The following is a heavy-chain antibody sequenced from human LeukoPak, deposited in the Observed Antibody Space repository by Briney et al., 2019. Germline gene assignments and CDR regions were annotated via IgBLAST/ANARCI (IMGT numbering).Heavy chain of an antibody. J-gene: IGHJ6*02. D-gene: IGHD1-14*01. V-gene: IGHV1-3*01. Sequence: ASVKVSCKASGYTFTSYAMHWVRQAPGRRLEWMGWINAGNGNTKYSQKFQGRVTITRDTSASTAYMELSSLRSEDTAVYYCAAGTATPFWYGMDVWGQGTTVTVSS. CDR3: AAGTATPFWYGMDV. CDR2: INAGNGNT. CDR1: GYTFTSYA.